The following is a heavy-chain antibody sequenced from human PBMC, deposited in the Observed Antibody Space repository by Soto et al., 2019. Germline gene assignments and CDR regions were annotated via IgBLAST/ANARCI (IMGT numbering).Heavy chain of an antibody. D-gene: IGHD6-13*01. Sequence: EVHLLESGGGLVHPGESLRLSCGASGFTFSSCVMTWVRQAPGKGLEWVSCITDSGTGTYYADSVKGRFTISRDNSKNTMYLQMNNLRAEDTGVYYCAKGLINGRWYAEDLGQGTLVTVS. CDR3: AKGLINGRWYAED. J-gene: IGHJ4*02. CDR1: GFTFSSCV. CDR2: ITDSGTGT. V-gene: IGHV3-23*01.